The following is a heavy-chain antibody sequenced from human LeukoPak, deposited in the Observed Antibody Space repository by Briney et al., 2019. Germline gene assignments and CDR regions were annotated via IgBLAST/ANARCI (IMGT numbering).Heavy chain of an antibody. V-gene: IGHV3-30-3*01. CDR2: VSYDGSNK. D-gene: IGHD2-2*01. J-gene: IGHJ4*02. CDR1: GFTFSNYA. CDR3: ASSYCSSTSCYPRDRYFDF. Sequence: GGSLRLSCSASGFTFSNYAIHWVRQAPGKGLEWVAVVSYDGSNKYYADSVKGRFTISRDNSKNTLSLQMDSLRAEDTALYYCASSYCSSTSCYPRDRYFDFWGQGTLVTVSS.